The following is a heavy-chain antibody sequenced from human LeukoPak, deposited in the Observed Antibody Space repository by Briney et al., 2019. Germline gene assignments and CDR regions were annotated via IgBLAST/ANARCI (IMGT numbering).Heavy chain of an antibody. CDR3: ARGLGWELLGAFDI. D-gene: IGHD1-26*01. V-gene: IGHV1-69*13. CDR1: GGTFSSYA. Sequence: SVKVSCKASGGTFSSYAISWVRQAPGQGLQWMGGIIPIFGTANYAQKFQGRVTITADESTSTAYMELSSLRSEDTAVYYCARGLGWELLGAFDIWGQGTMVTVSS. J-gene: IGHJ3*02. CDR2: IIPIFGTA.